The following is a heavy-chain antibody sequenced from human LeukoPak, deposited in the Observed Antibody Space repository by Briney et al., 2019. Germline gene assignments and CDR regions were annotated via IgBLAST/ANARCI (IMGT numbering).Heavy chain of an antibody. Sequence: SETLSLTCTVSGGSISSYYWSWIRQPPGKGLEWIGYIYYSGSTNYNPSLKSRVTISVDTSKNQFSLKLSSVTAADTAVYYCARVRRIAAAGMGYYFDYWGQGTLVTVSS. CDR1: GGSISSYY. CDR3: ARVRRIAAAGMGYYFDY. D-gene: IGHD6-13*01. J-gene: IGHJ4*02. V-gene: IGHV4-59*01. CDR2: IYYSGST.